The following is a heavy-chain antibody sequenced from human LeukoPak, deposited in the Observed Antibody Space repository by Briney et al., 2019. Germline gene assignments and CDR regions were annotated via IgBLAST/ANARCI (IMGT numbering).Heavy chain of an antibody. D-gene: IGHD3-3*01. Sequence: GGSLRLSCAASGFTVSRNYMSWVRQAPGKGLEWVSVIYGAGSTYYADFVKGRFTISRDNAKNTVYLQMNSLRAEDTAVYYCANSYSDFWSGYLPFDYWGQGTLVTVSS. CDR1: GFTVSRNY. CDR3: ANSYSDFWSGYLPFDY. CDR2: IYGAGST. V-gene: IGHV3-66*01. J-gene: IGHJ4*02.